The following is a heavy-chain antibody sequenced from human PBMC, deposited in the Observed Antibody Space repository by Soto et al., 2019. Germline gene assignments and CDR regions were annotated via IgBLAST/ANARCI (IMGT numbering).Heavy chain of an antibody. Sequence: PGGSLRLSCAASGFTFSSYAMSWVRQAPGKGLEWVSAISGSGGSTYYADSVKGRFTISRDNSKNTLYLQMNSLRAEDTAVYYCARGTNDFWSGYYLYYYYYMDVWGKGTTVTVSS. CDR2: ISGSGGST. CDR3: ARGTNDFWSGYYLYYYYYMDV. J-gene: IGHJ6*03. CDR1: GFTFSSYA. D-gene: IGHD3-3*01. V-gene: IGHV3-23*01.